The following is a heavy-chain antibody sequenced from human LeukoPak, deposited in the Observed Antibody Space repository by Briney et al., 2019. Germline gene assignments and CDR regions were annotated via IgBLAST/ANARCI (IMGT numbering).Heavy chain of an antibody. CDR3: ASSSRAEYFQH. V-gene: IGHV3-7*01. J-gene: IGHJ1*01. CDR1: GFTFSSYW. Sequence: GGSLRLSCAASGFTFSSYWMSWVRQAPGKGLEWVANIKQDGSEKYYVDSVKGRFTISRDNAKNSLYLQMNSLRAEDTAVYYCASSSRAEYFQHWGQGTLVTVSS. D-gene: IGHD6-13*01. CDR2: IKQDGSEK.